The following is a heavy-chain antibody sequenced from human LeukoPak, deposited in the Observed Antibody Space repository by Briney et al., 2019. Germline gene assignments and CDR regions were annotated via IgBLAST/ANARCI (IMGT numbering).Heavy chain of an antibody. D-gene: IGHD3-9*01. CDR1: GFTFDDYA. CDR3: AKDIGGHYDILTGFDY. J-gene: IGHJ4*02. Sequence: QPGRSLRLSCAASGFTFDDYAMHWVRQAPGKGLEWVSGISWNSGSVGYADSVKGRFTISRDNAKNSLYLQMNSLRAEDTALYYCAKDIGGHYDILTGFDYWGQGTLVTVSS. V-gene: IGHV3-9*01. CDR2: ISWNSGSV.